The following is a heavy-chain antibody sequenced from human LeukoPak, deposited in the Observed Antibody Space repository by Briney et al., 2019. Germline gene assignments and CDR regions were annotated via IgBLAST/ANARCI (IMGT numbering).Heavy chain of an antibody. J-gene: IGHJ4*02. CDR1: GFTVSSNY. D-gene: IGHD2-15*01. V-gene: IGHV3-53*01. Sequence: GGSLRLSCAASGFTVSSNYMSWIRQAPGKGLEWVSVIYSGGTIYYADSVKGRLTISRDNSKNTLYLQMNSLRVEDTAVYYCARGLSFDYWGQGTLVTVSS. CDR2: IYSGGTI. CDR3: ARGLSFDY.